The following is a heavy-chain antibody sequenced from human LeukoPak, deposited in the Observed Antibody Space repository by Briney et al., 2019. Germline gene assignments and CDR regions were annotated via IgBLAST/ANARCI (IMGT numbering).Heavy chain of an antibody. CDR3: ARHVHCSGGSCYRYGMDG. V-gene: IGHV4-59*08. CDR1: GGSISSFH. Sequence: ETLSLTCTVSGGSISSFHWSWIRQPPGRGLEWIGFNHNTGSTNYNPSLNSRVTISVDTSKNQFSLKLSSVTAADTAVYYCARHVHCSGGSCYRYGMDGWGQGTTVTVSS. D-gene: IGHD2-15*01. CDR2: NHNTGST. J-gene: IGHJ6*02.